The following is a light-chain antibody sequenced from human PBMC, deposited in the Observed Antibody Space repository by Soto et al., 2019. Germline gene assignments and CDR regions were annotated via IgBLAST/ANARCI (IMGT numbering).Light chain of an antibody. V-gene: IGLV1-47*01. CDR2: RNS. CDR3: AAWDDSLSGWV. J-gene: IGLJ3*02. Sequence: QAVVTQPPSASGTPGQRVTISCSGSSSNIVTNHVYWYQHLPGTAPKLLIYRNSLRPSGVPDRFSGSKSGTSASLAISGIRSEDEADYYCAAWDDSLSGWVFGGGTKLTV. CDR1: SSNIVTNH.